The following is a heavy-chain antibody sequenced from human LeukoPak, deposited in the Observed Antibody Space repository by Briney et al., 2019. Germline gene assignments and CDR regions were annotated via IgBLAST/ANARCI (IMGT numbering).Heavy chain of an antibody. V-gene: IGHV3-48*04. D-gene: IGHD3/OR15-3a*01. CDR1: GFTFSSYS. CDR3: ARDPRGHGLSGPLDY. Sequence: GGSLRLSCAASGFTFSSYSMNWVRQAPGKGLEWVSYISSSSSTIYYADSVKGRFTISSDNDKNLLYPQMNSLRAEDTALYYFARDPRGHGLSGPLDYWGQGTLVTVSS. J-gene: IGHJ4*02. CDR2: ISSSSSTI.